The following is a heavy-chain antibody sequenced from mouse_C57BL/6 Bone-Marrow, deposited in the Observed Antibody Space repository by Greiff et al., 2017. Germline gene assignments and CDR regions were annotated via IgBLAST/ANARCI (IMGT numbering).Heavy chain of an antibody. V-gene: IGHV1-82*01. J-gene: IGHJ4*01. CDR3: ADWDWAMDY. Sequence: QVQLQQSGPELVKPGASVKISCKASGYAFSSSWMNWVKQRPGKGLEWIGRIYPGDGDTNYNGKFKGKATLTADKSSSTAYMQLSSLTSEDSAVYFSADWDWAMDYWGQGTSVTVSS. D-gene: IGHD4-1*01. CDR1: GYAFSSSW. CDR2: IYPGDGDT.